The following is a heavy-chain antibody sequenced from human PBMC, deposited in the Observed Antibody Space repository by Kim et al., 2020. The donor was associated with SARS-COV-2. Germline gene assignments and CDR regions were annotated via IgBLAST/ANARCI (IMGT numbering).Heavy chain of an antibody. V-gene: IGHV4-39*01. J-gene: IGHJ4*02. CDR3: ASLGTGTGDY. Sequence: STYYNPSLKSRVTISVDTSKNQSSLKLSSVTAADTAVYYCASLGTGTGDYWGQGTLVTVSS. D-gene: IGHD1-7*01. CDR2: ST.